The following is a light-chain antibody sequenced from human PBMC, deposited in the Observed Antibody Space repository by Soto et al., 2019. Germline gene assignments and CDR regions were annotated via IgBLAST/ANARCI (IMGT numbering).Light chain of an antibody. V-gene: IGKV1-5*01. CDR2: DAS. CDR3: QQYNTSQGT. CDR1: QNIDKW. Sequence: DIQLTQSPSSLSASVGDRVSITCRASQNIDKWLAWYQQKPQKAPKLLIFDASTLESGVPSRFSGSGSGTEFTLTISSLQPDDFATYYCQQYNTSQGTFGPGTKVDIK. J-gene: IGKJ1*01.